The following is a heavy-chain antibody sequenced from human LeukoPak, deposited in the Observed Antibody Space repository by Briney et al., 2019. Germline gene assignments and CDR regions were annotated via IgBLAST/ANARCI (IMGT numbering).Heavy chain of an antibody. CDR3: AKGIYSGRDYFDY. J-gene: IGHJ4*02. Sequence: PGTSLRLSCTASGFTFSSYGMHWVRQAPGKGLEWVAVISYDGSNKYYADSVKGRFTISRDNSKNTLYLQMNSLRAEDTAVYYCAKGIYSGRDYFDYWGQGTLVTVSS. V-gene: IGHV3-30*18. CDR1: GFTFSSYG. D-gene: IGHD1-26*01. CDR2: ISYDGSNK.